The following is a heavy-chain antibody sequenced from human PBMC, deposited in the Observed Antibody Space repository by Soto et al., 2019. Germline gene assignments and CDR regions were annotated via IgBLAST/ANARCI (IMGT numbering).Heavy chain of an antibody. J-gene: IGHJ4*02. Sequence: PGGSLRLSCAASGFTVSSNYMSWVRQAPGKGLEWVSVIYSGGSTYYADSVKGRFTISRDNSKNTLYLQMNSLRAEDTAVYYCATLHHYDFWSGPYYFDYWGQGTLVTVSS. V-gene: IGHV3-66*01. CDR1: GFTVSSNY. CDR3: ATLHHYDFWSGPYYFDY. CDR2: IYSGGST. D-gene: IGHD3-3*01.